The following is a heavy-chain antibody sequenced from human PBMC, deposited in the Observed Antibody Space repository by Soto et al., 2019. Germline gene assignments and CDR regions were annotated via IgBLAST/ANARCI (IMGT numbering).Heavy chain of an antibody. CDR3: ARDLAAVPRAFDY. CDR2: VYYTGTT. Sequence: WETLSLTCTVSGGSISSYFYIWVRQPPGKGLEWIGSVYYTGTTDYNPPLKSRVTISVDTSKTQFSLNLRSVTAADTAVYYCARDLAAVPRAFDYWGRGTLVTVSS. CDR1: GGSISSYF. V-gene: IGHV4-59*01. J-gene: IGHJ4*02. D-gene: IGHD6-13*01.